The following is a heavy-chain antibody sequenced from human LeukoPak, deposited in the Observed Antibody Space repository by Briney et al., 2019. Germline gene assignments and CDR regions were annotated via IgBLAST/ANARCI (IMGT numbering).Heavy chain of an antibody. Sequence: GGSLRLSCAASGFTFSSYSMNWVRQAPGKGLEWVSSISSSSSYIYYADSVKGRFTISRDSAKNSLYLQMNSLGAEDTAVYYCARVPSGDYVSWGQGTLVTVSS. CDR1: GFTFSSYS. J-gene: IGHJ4*02. CDR3: ARVPSGDYVS. V-gene: IGHV3-21*01. CDR2: ISSSSSYI. D-gene: IGHD4-17*01.